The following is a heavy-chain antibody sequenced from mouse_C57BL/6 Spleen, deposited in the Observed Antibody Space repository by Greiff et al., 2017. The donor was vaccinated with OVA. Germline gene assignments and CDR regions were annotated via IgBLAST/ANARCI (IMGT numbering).Heavy chain of an antibody. Sequence: EVHLVESGGGLVKPGGSLKLSCAASGFTFSSYTMSWVRQTPEKRLEWVATISGGGGNTYYPDSVKGRFSISRDHAKQPRYRQMSSLRSEDTALYYCARSHYYYGSSTHWYFDVWGTGTTVTVSS. J-gene: IGHJ1*03. V-gene: IGHV5-9*01. CDR3: ARSHYYYGSSTHWYFDV. CDR2: ISGGGGNT. D-gene: IGHD1-1*01. CDR1: GFTFSSYT.